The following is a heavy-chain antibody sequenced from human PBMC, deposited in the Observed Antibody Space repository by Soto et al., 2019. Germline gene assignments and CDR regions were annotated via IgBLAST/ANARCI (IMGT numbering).Heavy chain of an antibody. CDR1: GLTLNTYS. J-gene: IGHJ6*02. Sequence: GGSLRLSCVASGLTLNTYSMMWVRQAPGKGLEWVSSISSSSSYIYYADSVKGRFTISRDNAKNTLYLQMNSLRNEDTAIYYCAKSVTQWRYGMDVWGQGTTVTVSS. CDR3: AKSVTQWRYGMDV. D-gene: IGHD6-19*01. CDR2: ISSSSSYI. V-gene: IGHV3-21*04.